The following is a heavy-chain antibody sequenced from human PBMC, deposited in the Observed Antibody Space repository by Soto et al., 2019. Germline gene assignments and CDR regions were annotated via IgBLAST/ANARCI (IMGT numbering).Heavy chain of an antibody. V-gene: IGHV2-70*01. CDR2: IDWEDNK. D-gene: IGHD3-3*01. J-gene: IGHJ4*02. Sequence: PTQTLMLTCNVSGFSLSTSGMCVTWIRQPPGKALEWLALIDWEDNKFYSTPLKSRLTLSKDTSKNQVVLTMTDMGPVDTATYYCVRIRSGYYPGFDYWGQGTL. CDR1: GFSLSTSGMC. CDR3: VRIRSGYYPGFDY.